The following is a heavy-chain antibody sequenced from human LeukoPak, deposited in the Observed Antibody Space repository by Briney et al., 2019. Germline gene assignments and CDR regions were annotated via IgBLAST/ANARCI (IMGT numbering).Heavy chain of an antibody. CDR1: GGSISSYY. CDR2: IYYSGST. CDR3: ARLIRGWDYFDY. Sequence: SETLSLTYTVSGGSISSYYWSWIRQPPGKGLEWIGYIYYSGSTNYNPSLKSRVTISVDTSKNHFSLKLSSVTAADTAVYYCARLIRGWDYFDYWGQGTLVTVSS. V-gene: IGHV4-59*08. D-gene: IGHD6-19*01. J-gene: IGHJ4*02.